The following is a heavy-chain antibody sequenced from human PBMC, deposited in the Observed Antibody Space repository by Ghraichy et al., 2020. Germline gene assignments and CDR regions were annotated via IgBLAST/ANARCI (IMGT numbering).Heavy chain of an antibody. Sequence: GESLNISCKGSGYSFTSYWIGWVRQMPGKGLEWMGIIYPGDSDTRYSPFFQGQVTISADKSISTAYLQWSSLKASDTPMNYSSRHAPSGGYEVYWGHGTLVTGSS. CDR3: SRHAPSGGYEVY. J-gene: IGHJ4*01. D-gene: IGHD1-26*01. CDR2: IYPGDSDT. V-gene: IGHV5-51*01. CDR1: GYSFTSYW.